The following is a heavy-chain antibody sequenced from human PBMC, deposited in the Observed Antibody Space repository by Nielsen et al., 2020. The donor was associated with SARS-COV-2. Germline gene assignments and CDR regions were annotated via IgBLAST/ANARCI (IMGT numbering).Heavy chain of an antibody. CDR3: ARRTSGSLEGAMDV. Sequence: KVSCKGSGYSFTSYWISWVRQMHGKGLEWMGRIDPSDSYTNYSPSFQGHVTISADKSISTAYLQWSGLKASDTAMYYCARRTSGSLEGAMDVWGQGTTVTVSS. D-gene: IGHD1-26*01. V-gene: IGHV5-10-1*01. CDR1: GYSFTSYW. J-gene: IGHJ6*02. CDR2: IDPSDSYT.